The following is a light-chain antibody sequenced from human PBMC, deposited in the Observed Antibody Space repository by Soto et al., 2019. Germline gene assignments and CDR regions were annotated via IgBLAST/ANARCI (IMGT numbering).Light chain of an antibody. J-gene: IGLJ3*02. CDR2: GNI. CDR1: SSNSGAGHD. CDR3: QSYDSSLGGRV. V-gene: IGLV1-40*01. Sequence: QSVLTQPPSVSGAPGQRVTISCSGSSSNSGAGHDVHWYQQLPGTAPKLLIYGNINRPSGVPDRFSGSKSGTSASLAITGLQAEDEADYYCQSYDSSLGGRVFGGGTKLTVL.